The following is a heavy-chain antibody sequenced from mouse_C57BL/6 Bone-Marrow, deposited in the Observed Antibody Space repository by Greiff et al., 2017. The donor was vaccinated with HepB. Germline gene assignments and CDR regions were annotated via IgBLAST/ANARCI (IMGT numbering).Heavy chain of an antibody. CDR1: GYTFTSYW. V-gene: IGHV1-69*01. CDR3: AREGGWLLRYFDV. Sequence: QVQLQQPGAELVMPGASVKLSCKASGYTFTSYWMHWVKQRPGQGLEWIGEIDPSDSYTNYNQKVKGKSTLTVDKSSSTAYMQLSSLTSEDSAVYYCAREGGWLLRYFDVWGTGTTVTVSS. J-gene: IGHJ1*03. D-gene: IGHD2-3*01. CDR2: IDPSDSYT.